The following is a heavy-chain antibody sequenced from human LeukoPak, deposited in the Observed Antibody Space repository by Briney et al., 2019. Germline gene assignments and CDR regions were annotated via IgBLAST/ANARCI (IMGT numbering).Heavy chain of an antibody. Sequence: GGSLRLSCAASGFTFSSYWMHWVRQAPGKGLVWVSRINSDGSSTSYADSVKGRFTISRDNAKNTLYLQMNSLRAEDTAVYYCASFLGERAMVRGPTFDYWGQGTLVTVSS. CDR1: GFTFSSYW. J-gene: IGHJ4*02. CDR3: ASFLGERAMVRGPTFDY. D-gene: IGHD3-10*01. CDR2: INSDGSST. V-gene: IGHV3-74*01.